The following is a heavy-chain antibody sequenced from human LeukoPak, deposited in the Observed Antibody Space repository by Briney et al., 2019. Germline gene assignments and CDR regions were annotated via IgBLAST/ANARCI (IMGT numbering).Heavy chain of an antibody. CDR3: ARDVRYSTNYYYMDV. D-gene: IGHD2/OR15-2a*01. CDR2: ISYSGST. V-gene: IGHV4-59*01. J-gene: IGHJ6*03. Sequence: SSETLSLTCTVSGGSISTYYWTWIRQPPGKGLEWIGYISYSGSTNYNPSLKSRVTISVDTSKNQFSLKLGSVTAADTAVYYCARDVRYSTNYYYMDVWGKGTTVTVSS. CDR1: GGSISTYY.